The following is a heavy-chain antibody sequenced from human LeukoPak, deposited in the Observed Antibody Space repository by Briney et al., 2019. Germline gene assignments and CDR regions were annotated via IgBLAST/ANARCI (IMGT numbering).Heavy chain of an antibody. J-gene: IGHJ4*02. CDR3: ATSRDKHLPFDY. Sequence: ASVKVSCKVSGYTLTELSMHWVRQLPEKGLGWMGGFDPEDGETIYAQKFQGRVTMTEDTSTDTAYMELSSLRSEDTAVYYCATSRDKHLPFDYWGQGTLVTVSS. CDR2: FDPEDGET. D-gene: IGHD5-24*01. CDR1: GYTLTELS. V-gene: IGHV1-24*01.